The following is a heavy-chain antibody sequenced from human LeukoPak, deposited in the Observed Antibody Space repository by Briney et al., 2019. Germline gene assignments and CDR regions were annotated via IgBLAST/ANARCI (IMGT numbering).Heavy chain of an antibody. V-gene: IGHV1-8*01. CDR3: ARIGSTNETPFDY. D-gene: IGHD2-2*01. CDR2: MNPNSGNT. CDR1: GYTFTSYD. Sequence: ASVKVSCKASGYTFTSYDINWVRQATGQGLEWMGWMNPNSGNTGYAQKFQGRVTMTRNTSISTAYMKLSSLRSEDTAVYYCARIGSTNETPFDYWGQGTLVTVSS. J-gene: IGHJ4*02.